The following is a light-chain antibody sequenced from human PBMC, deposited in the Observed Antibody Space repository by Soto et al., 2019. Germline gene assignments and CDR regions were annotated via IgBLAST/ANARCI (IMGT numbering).Light chain of an antibody. V-gene: IGKV1-17*01. Sequence: DIQMTQSPSSLSASVGDRVTITCRASQGIGSDLGWYQQKPGKAPKRLIYAASSLQSGVPSRFSGRGSATEFTLTISSLQPEDFATYYCLQHNSYPPTFGGGTKVEIK. CDR3: LQHNSYPPT. CDR2: AAS. CDR1: QGIGSD. J-gene: IGKJ4*01.